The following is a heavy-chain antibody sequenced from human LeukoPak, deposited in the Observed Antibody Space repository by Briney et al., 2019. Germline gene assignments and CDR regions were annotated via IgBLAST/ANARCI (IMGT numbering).Heavy chain of an antibody. V-gene: IGHV4-31*03. CDR2: IYYSGST. CDR1: GGSISSGGYY. J-gene: IGHJ6*02. Sequence: SQTLSLTCTVSGGSISSGGYYWSWIRQHPGKGLEWIGYIYYSGSTYYNPSLKSRVTISVDTSKNQFSLKLSSVTAADTAVYYCAREGIAVAGTISYYYYGMDVWGQGTTVTVSS. CDR3: AREGIAVAGTISYYYYGMDV. D-gene: IGHD6-19*01.